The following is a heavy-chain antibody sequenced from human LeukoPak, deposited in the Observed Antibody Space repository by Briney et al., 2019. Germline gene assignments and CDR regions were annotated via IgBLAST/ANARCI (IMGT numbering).Heavy chain of an antibody. V-gene: IGHV4-59*08. CDR3: ARYLYSSSYFDY. J-gene: IGHJ4*02. CDR1: GGSISSYY. CDR2: IYYSGST. Sequence: SQTLSLTCTVSGGSISSYYWSWIRQPPGKGLEWIGYIYYSGSTNYNPSLKSRVTISVDTSKNQFSLKLSSVTAADTAVYYCARYLYSSSYFDYWGQGTLVTVSS. D-gene: IGHD6-6*01.